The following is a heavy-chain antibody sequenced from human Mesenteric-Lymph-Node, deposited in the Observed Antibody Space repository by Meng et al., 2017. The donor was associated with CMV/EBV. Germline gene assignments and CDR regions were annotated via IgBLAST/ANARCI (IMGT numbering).Heavy chain of an antibody. V-gene: IGHV3-53*01. Sequence: GGSLRLSCTGSGFTVISNYMSWVRQAPGKGLEWVSVIYSGGSADYADSVKGRFTMSRDNSKNTLYLQMNNLRAEDTAVYYCARVIPTHSYYYGLGVWGQGTTVTVSS. D-gene: IGHD2-21*01. CDR3: ARVIPTHSYYYGLGV. J-gene: IGHJ6*02. CDR2: IYSGGSA. CDR1: GFTVISNY.